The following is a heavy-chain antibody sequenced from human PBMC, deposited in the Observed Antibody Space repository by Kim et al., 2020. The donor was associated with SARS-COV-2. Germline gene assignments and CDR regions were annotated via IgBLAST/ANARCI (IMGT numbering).Heavy chain of an antibody. J-gene: IGHJ4*02. V-gene: IGHV4-39*01. CDR3: ARRLRFLEWSYFDY. Sequence: NPSLQTRVTISLDPPKNQFSLTLSAVTAADTAVYYCARRLRFLEWSYFDYWGQGTLVTVSS. D-gene: IGHD3-3*01.